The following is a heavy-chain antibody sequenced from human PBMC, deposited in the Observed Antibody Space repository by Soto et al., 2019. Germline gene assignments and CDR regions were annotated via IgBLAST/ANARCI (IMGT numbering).Heavy chain of an antibody. J-gene: IGHJ4*02. V-gene: IGHV4-59*01. Sequence: SETLSLTCDVSGDFLTTYYWNWIRQSPGKGLEWIGYIFYGGHTNYNPSLRGRATISVDTSKNQFSLKLSSVTAEDTAVYYCARSPQYSSGWNGGFDYWGQGTLVTVSS. CDR1: GDFLTTYY. D-gene: IGHD6-19*01. CDR2: IFYGGHT. CDR3: ARSPQYSSGWNGGFDY.